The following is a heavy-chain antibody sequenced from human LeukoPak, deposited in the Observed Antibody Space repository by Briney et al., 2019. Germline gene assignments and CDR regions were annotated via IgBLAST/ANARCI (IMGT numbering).Heavy chain of an antibody. CDR3: AEGGYDRDFDY. J-gene: IGHJ4*02. CDR1: GFSFSSYA. V-gene: IGHV3-23*01. CDR2: ISDSGGIT. Sequence: GGSLRLSCAASGFSFSSYAMSWVRQAPGKGLEWVSCISDSGGITYYADSVKGRFTISRDNSKNTLDLQMNSLRAEDTAVYYCAEGGYDRDFDYWGQGALVTVSS. D-gene: IGHD5-12*01.